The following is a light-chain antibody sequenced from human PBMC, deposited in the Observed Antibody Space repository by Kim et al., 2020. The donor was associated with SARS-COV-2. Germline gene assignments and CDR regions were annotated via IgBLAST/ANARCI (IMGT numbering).Light chain of an antibody. Sequence: ASVGDRVTITCRASQSISNHLTWYQQMPGRAPKLLIYAASSLQGGVPSRFSGSGSGTDFTLTISSLQPEDFATYYCQQSYNTPRTFGQGTRLEIK. CDR3: QQSYNTPRT. CDR1: QSISNH. J-gene: IGKJ5*01. V-gene: IGKV1-39*01. CDR2: AAS.